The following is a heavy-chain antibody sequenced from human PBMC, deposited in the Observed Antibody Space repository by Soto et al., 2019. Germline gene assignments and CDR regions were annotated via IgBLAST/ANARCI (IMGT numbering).Heavy chain of an antibody. D-gene: IGHD2-21*01. CDR2: IKQDGSEK. CDR3: ARDWGGNSWGEY. CDR1: GFTFSDYW. V-gene: IGHV3-7*04. Sequence: EVQLVESGGGLFQPGGSLRLSCAASGFTFSDYWMTWVRQAPGKGLEWVANIKQDGSEKNYVDSVKGRFTISRDNAKNSLYLQMNSLRAEDTSVYYCARDWGGNSWGEYWGQGALVTVSS. J-gene: IGHJ4*02.